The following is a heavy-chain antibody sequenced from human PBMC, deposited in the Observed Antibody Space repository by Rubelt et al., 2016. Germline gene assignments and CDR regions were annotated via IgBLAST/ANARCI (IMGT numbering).Heavy chain of an antibody. D-gene: IGHD6-6*01. J-gene: IGHJ5*02. V-gene: IGHV4-39*07. CDR3: GKARNSIATRPYWFDP. CDR2: VYYTGTT. CDR1: GDSISNSGYY. Sequence: QLQESGPGLVQPSETLSLTCTVSGDSISNSGYYWGWIRQPPGKGLEWIGNVYYTGTTYLSPSLKSRVTISVDTSKNQFSLGVRSWTAADTAVYYCGKARNSIATRPYWFDPWGQGTLVTVSS.